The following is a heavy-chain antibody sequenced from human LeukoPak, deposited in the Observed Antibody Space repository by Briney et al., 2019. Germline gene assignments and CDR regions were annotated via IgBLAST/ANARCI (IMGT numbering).Heavy chain of an antibody. CDR2: IYYSGST. CDR1: GGSISSSSYY. V-gene: IGHV4-39*07. Sequence: SETLSLTCTVSGGSISSSSYYWGWIRQPPGKGLEWIGSIYYSGSTYYNPSLKSRVTISVDTSKNQFSLKLSSVTAADTAVYYCARDQGIDSYYGMGVWGQGTTVTVSS. D-gene: IGHD6-13*01. CDR3: ARDQGIDSYYGMGV. J-gene: IGHJ6*02.